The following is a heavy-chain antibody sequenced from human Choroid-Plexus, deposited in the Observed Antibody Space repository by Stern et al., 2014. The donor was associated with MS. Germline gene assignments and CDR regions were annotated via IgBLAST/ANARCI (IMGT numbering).Heavy chain of an antibody. J-gene: IGHJ5*02. CDR3: AKDRQYLTYFFDH. CDR1: GFTFGSCA. V-gene: IGHV3-30*18. D-gene: IGHD2/OR15-2a*01. Sequence: VQLEESGGGVVQPGRPLRLSCVASGFTFGSCAMHWVRQAPGKGLEWVAGVSYDGSNKYYADSGKGRFTISRDNSQNTLYIQMSSLRPEDTAVYYCAKDRQYLTYFFDHWGQGSLVTVSS. CDR2: VSYDGSNK.